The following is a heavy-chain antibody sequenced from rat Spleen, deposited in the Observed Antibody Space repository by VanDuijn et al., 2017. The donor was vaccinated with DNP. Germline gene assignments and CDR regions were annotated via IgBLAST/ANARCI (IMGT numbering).Heavy chain of an antibody. CDR1: GFTFSSFP. V-gene: IGHV5-46*01. CDR3: ATRDYYSSYISWFAY. J-gene: IGHJ3*01. D-gene: IGHD1-2*01. CDR2: ISTHGGGT. Sequence: EVLLVESGGGLVEPGRSMKLSCAASGFTFSSFPMAWVRQTPTRGLEWVATISTHGGGTYYRDSVRGRFTISRDNAEDTLFLQMNSLRSEDTATYYCATRDYYSSYISWFAYWGQGTLVTVSS.